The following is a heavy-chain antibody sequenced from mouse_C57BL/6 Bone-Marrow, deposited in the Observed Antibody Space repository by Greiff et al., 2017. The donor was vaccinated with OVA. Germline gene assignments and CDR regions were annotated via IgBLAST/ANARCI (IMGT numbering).Heavy chain of an antibody. J-gene: IGHJ1*03. Sequence: QVQLKQSGPGLVQPSQSLSITCTVSGFSLTSYGVPWVRQPPGKGLEWLGVIWSGGSTDYNAAFISRLSISKDNSKSQVFFKMNSLQADDTAIYYCAKKGGYYWYFDVWGTGTTVTVSS. CDR3: AKKGGYYWYFDV. D-gene: IGHD1-1*02. V-gene: IGHV2-4*01. CDR1: GFSLTSYG. CDR2: IWSGGST.